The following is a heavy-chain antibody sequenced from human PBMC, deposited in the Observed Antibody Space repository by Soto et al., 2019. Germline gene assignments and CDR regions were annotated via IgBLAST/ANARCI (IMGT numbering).Heavy chain of an antibody. V-gene: IGHV1-69*08. CDR1: GGTFSSYT. CDR2: IIPILGIA. CDR3: AREATPSTYWGGDCSVGPIIYFDS. Sequence: QVQLVQSGAEVKKPGASVKVSCKASGGTFSSYTISWVRQAPGQGLEWMGRIIPILGIANYAQKFQGRVTITADKSTSTAYMELSSLRSEGTAVYYCAREATPSTYWGGDCSVGPIIYFDSWGKGTLVSVSS. J-gene: IGHJ4*02. D-gene: IGHD2-21*01.